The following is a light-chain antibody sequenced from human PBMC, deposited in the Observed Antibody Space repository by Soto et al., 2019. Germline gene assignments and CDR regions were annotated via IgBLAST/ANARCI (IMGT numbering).Light chain of an antibody. V-gene: IGLV2-14*01. Sequence: QSALTQPASVSGSPGQSITISCTGSSSDVGGYEYVSWYQQHPGKAPKLMIYDVSIRPSGVSNRFSGSKSGNTASLTISGLQVDDEADYYCCSYTSSSTYVFGTGTKVTVL. CDR2: DVS. CDR3: CSYTSSSTYV. J-gene: IGLJ1*01. CDR1: SSDVGGYEY.